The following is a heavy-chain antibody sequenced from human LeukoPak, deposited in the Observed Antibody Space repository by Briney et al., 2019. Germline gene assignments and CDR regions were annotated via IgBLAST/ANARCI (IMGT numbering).Heavy chain of an antibody. Sequence: GGSLRLSCAASGFTFSSYSMNWVRQAPGKGLEWVSSISSSSSYIYYADSVKGRFTISRDNAKNSLYLQMNSLRAEDTAVYYCARDSADSTEPWWYYGMDVWGQGTTVTVSS. CDR3: ARDSADSTEPWWYYGMDV. V-gene: IGHV3-21*01. J-gene: IGHJ6*02. CDR2: ISSSSSYI. CDR1: GFTFSSYS. D-gene: IGHD2-2*01.